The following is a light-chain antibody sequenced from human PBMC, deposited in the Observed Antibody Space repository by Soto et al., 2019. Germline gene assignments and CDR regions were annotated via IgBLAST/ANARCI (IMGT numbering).Light chain of an antibody. J-gene: IGLJ1*01. CDR1: RSDVGGYNY. V-gene: IGLV2-14*01. CDR2: EVS. CDR3: SSYTSSSTLYV. Sequence: QSALTQPASVSGSPGQSITISCTGTRSDVGGYNYVSWYQQHPGKAPKLMIYEVSNRPSGVSNRFSGSKSGNTAALTISGLKAEDEADYYCSSYTSSSTLYVFGTGTKLTVL.